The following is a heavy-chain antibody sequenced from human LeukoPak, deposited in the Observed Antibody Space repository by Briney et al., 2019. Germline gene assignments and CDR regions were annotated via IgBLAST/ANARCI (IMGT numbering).Heavy chain of an antibody. J-gene: IGHJ4*01. D-gene: IGHD2-21*02. Sequence: SETLSLTCTVSGGSISSYYWSWIRQPPGKGLEWIGEINHSGSTNYNPSLKSRVTISVDTPKNQFSLKLSSVTAADTAVYYCANAYCGGDCYSGWGQGTLVTVSS. CDR3: ANAYCGGDCYSG. CDR2: INHSGST. V-gene: IGHV4-34*01. CDR1: GGSISSYY.